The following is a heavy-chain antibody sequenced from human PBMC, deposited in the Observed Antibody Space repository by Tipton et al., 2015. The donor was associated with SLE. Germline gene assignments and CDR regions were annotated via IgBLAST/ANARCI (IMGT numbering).Heavy chain of an antibody. D-gene: IGHD2-21*01. CDR2: IYAGGST. CDR3: ARAAHCGGDCYLPFDF. CDR1: GFTFSNYA. Sequence: SLRLSCAASGFTFSNYAMTWVRQAPGKGLEWVSFIYAGGSTYYSDSVKGRFTVSRDNSKNTLYLQMNSLRAEDTAVYYCARAAHCGGDCYLPFDFWGQGTLVAVSS. V-gene: IGHV3-66*01. J-gene: IGHJ4*02.